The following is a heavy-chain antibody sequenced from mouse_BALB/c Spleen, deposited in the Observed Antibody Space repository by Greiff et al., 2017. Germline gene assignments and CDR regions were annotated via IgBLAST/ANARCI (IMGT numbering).Heavy chain of an antibody. Sequence: EVMLVESGGGLVQPGGSLKLSCAASGFTFSSYGMSWVRQTPDKRLELVATINSNGGSTYYPDSVKGRFTISRDNAKNTLYLQMSSLKSEDTAMYYCARGSTKDYWGQGTTLTVSS. V-gene: IGHV5-6-3*01. CDR1: GFTFSSYG. D-gene: IGHD5-1*01. CDR3: ARGSTKDY. J-gene: IGHJ2*01. CDR2: INSNGGST.